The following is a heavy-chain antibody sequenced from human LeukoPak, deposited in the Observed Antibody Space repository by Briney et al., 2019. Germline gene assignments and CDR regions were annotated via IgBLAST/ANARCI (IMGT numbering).Heavy chain of an antibody. CDR3: TEMNDKDAFSI. Sequence: GGSLRLSCAASGFIFSRAWMSWIRQAPGKGLEWVGRIKSNSAGGTSDFTAPVRGRFTISRDDSKSTVYLQMNSLKAEDTAVYYCTEMNDKDAFSIWGQGTMVTVSS. CDR1: GFIFSRAW. CDR2: IKSNSAGGTS. V-gene: IGHV3-15*01. D-gene: IGHD1-1*01. J-gene: IGHJ3*02.